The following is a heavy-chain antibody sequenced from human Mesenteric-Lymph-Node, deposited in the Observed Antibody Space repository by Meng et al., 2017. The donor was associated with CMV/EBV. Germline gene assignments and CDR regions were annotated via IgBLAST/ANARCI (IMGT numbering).Heavy chain of an antibody. CDR1: GYTFTGYY. CDR3: ARPSWDYDSSGYPYYFDY. V-gene: IGHV1-2*02. CDR2: VNLDSGDT. Sequence: ASVKVSCKASGYTFTGYYMHWVRQAPGQGLEWMGRVNLDSGDTNYAQKFQGRVTMTRDTSISTAYMELSSLKSDDTAVYFCARPSWDYDSSGYPYYFDYWGQGTLVTVSS. D-gene: IGHD3-22*01. J-gene: IGHJ4*02.